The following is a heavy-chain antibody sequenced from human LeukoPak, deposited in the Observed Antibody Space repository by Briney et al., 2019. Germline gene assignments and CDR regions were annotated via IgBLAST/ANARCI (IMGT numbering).Heavy chain of an antibody. CDR1: EYTFTGSY. CDR3: ASLVFSAPGPH. J-gene: IGHJ4*02. V-gene: IGHV1-2*02. CDR2: INPNSGGT. D-gene: IGHD3-10*01. Sequence: GASLKVSCKTSEYTFTGSYIHWMRQAPGQGFQWMGWINPNSGGTDYAQNFRDRFTFTWDTSIRTAYMEVTSLRSDDTAVYFCASLVFSAPGPHWGQGTLITVSS.